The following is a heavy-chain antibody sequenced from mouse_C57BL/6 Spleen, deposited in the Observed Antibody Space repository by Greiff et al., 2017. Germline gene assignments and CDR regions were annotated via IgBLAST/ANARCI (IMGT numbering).Heavy chain of an antibody. CDR3: ASQDDYDAWFAY. V-gene: IGHV1-55*01. J-gene: IGHJ3*01. Sequence: QVQLQQPGAELVKPGASVKMSCKASGYTFTSYWITWVKQRPGQGLEWIGDIYPGSGSTNYNEKFKSKATLTVDTSSSSAYMQLSSLTSEDSAVYYCASQDDYDAWFAYWGQGTLVTVSA. CDR1: GYTFTSYW. D-gene: IGHD2-4*01. CDR2: IYPGSGST.